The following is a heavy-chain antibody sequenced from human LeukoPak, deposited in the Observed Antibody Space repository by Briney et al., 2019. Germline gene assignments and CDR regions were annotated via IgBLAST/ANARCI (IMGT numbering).Heavy chain of an antibody. CDR3: ARGFGYSNNYYFDY. Sequence: PGGSLRLSCEAFGFTLSNYWMAWVRQGPGKGLEWVSVIYSGGSTYYADSVKGRFTISRDNSKNTLYLQMNSLRAEDTAVYYCARGFGYSNNYYFDYWGQGTLVTVSS. D-gene: IGHD6-13*01. J-gene: IGHJ4*02. CDR1: GFTLSNYW. CDR2: IYSGGST. V-gene: IGHV3-66*01.